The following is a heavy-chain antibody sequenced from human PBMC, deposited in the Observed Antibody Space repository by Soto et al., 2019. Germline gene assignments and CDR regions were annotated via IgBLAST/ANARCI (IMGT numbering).Heavy chain of an antibody. CDR2: IYYSGST. CDR3: ARAGRQQLATGGYNLDS. D-gene: IGHD6-13*01. CDR1: GGSITSDDYC. J-gene: IGHJ4*02. V-gene: IGHV4-30-4*01. Sequence: QVQLQESGPGLVKPSQTLSLTCTVSGGSITSDDYCWTWIRQPPGKGLEWIGCIYYSGSTSHNPALKSRLTISVDTSKNQFSLKLSSVTAADTAVYYCARAGRQQLATGGYNLDSWGQGTLVTVSS.